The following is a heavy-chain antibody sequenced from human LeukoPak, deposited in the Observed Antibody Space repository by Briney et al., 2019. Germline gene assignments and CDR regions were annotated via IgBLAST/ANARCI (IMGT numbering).Heavy chain of an antibody. V-gene: IGHV4-39*07. CDR1: GGPISSSSYY. CDR2: IYYSGST. J-gene: IGHJ4*02. D-gene: IGHD4-17*01. CDR3: ARDAGTVTMDY. Sequence: SETLSLTCTVSGGPISSSSYYWGWIRQPPGKGLEWIGSIYYSGSTYYNPSLKSRVTISVDTSKNQFSLKLSSVTAADTAVYYCARDAGTVTMDYWGQGTLVTVSS.